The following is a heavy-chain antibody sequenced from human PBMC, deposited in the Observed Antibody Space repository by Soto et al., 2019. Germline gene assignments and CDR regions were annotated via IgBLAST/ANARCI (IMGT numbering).Heavy chain of an antibody. V-gene: IGHV3-66*01. CDR1: VTVSSNY. Sequence: EVQLVESGGGLVQPGGSLRLSCAASVTVSSNYMTWARQAPGKGLEWVSVIYSAGSTYYADSVKGRFTISRDNSRNTLYLQMNGLRVEDTAVYYCARDTVAVAGTDYWGQGTLVTVSS. CDR3: ARDTVAVAGTDY. CDR2: IYSAGST. J-gene: IGHJ4*02. D-gene: IGHD6-19*01.